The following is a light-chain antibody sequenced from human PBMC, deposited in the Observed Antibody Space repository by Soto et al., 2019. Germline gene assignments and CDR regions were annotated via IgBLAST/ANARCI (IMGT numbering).Light chain of an antibody. Sequence: EIVMTQSPATLSVSPGERATLSCRASQSVSSYLAWYQQKPGQAPRLLIYGASTRATGIPARFSGSGSGTEFTLTISSLQSKDLAVYYCQQYNNWPPGTFGQGTKVEIK. J-gene: IGKJ1*01. CDR3: QQYNNWPPGT. CDR2: GAS. V-gene: IGKV3-15*01. CDR1: QSVSSY.